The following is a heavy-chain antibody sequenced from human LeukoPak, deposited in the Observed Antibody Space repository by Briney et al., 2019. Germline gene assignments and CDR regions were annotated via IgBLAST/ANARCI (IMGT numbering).Heavy chain of an antibody. CDR1: GYTFTSYY. J-gene: IGHJ4*02. CDR3: ALIAARPNFDY. D-gene: IGHD6-6*01. CDR2: INPSGGST. Sequence: ASVKVSCEASGYTFTSYYMHWVRQAPGEGLEWMGIINPSGGSTSYAQKFQGRVTMTRDTSASTAYMELSSLRSEDTAVYYCALIAARPNFDYWGQGTLVTVSS. V-gene: IGHV1-46*01.